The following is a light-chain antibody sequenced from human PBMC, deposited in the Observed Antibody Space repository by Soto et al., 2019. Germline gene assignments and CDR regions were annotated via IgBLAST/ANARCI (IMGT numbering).Light chain of an antibody. CDR3: QSYESTLSVV. V-gene: IGLV1-40*01. CDR2: GNS. Sequence: QSVLTQPPSVSGAPGQRVTISCTGSSSNIGAGYDVHWYQHLPGTAPKLLIYGNSNRPSGVPDRFSGSKSGTSASLAITGLQAEDEADYYCQSYESTLSVVFGGGTKLTVL. J-gene: IGLJ2*01. CDR1: SSNIGAGYD.